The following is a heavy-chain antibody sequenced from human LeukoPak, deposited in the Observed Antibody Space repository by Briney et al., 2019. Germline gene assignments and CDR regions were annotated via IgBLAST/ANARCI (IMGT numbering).Heavy chain of an antibody. V-gene: IGHV3-64*01. J-gene: IGHJ4*02. CDR1: GFTFSSYA. Sequence: GGSLRLSCAASGFTFSSYAMHWVRQAPGKGLEYVSAISSNGGSTYYANSVKGRFTISRDNSKNTLYLQMGSLRAEDMAVYYCARESGQYYDFWSGYPQLSDYWGQGTLVTVSS. D-gene: IGHD3-3*01. CDR3: ARESGQYYDFWSGYPQLSDY. CDR2: ISSNGGST.